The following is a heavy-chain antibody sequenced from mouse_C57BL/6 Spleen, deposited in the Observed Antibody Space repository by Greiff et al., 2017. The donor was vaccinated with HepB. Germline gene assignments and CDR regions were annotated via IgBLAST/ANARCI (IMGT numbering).Heavy chain of an antibody. CDR2: INPNNGGT. V-gene: IGHV1-26*01. J-gene: IGHJ3*01. Sequence: VQLQQSGPELVKPGASVKISCKASGYTFTDYYMNWVKQSHGKSLEWIGDINPNNGGTSYNQKFKGKATLTVDKSSSTAYMELRSLTSEDSAVYYCANWDVPYWGQGTLVTVSA. CDR3: ANWDVPY. CDR1: GYTFTDYY. D-gene: IGHD4-1*01.